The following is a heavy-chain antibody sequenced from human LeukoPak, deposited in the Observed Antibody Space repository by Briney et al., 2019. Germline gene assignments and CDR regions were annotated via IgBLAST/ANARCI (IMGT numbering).Heavy chain of an antibody. V-gene: IGHV3-23*01. D-gene: IGHD2-2*01. CDR3: AKLPHNVVIPAPTGNWFDP. Sequence: GGSLRLSXAASGFTFSNFAMSWVRQAPGKGLEWVSGISGSGGSTYYVDSVKGRFTISRDNSKNTLYLQMNSLRAEDTAVYYCAKLPHNVVIPAPTGNWFDPWGQGTLVTVSS. CDR1: GFTFSNFA. J-gene: IGHJ5*02. CDR2: ISGSGGST.